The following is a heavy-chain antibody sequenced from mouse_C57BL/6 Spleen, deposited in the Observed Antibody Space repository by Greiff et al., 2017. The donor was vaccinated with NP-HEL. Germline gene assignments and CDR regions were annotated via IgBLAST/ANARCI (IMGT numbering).Heavy chain of an antibody. Sequence: QVQLQQSGAELVKPGASVKLSCKASGYTFTEYTIHWVKQRSGQGLEWIGWFYPGSGSIKYNEKFKDKATLTADKSSSTVYMELSRLTSEDSAVYFCARHEDEGAGLREGSYAMDYWGQGTSVTVSS. D-gene: IGHD1-1*01. V-gene: IGHV1-62-2*01. J-gene: IGHJ4*01. CDR1: GYTFTEYT. CDR3: ARHEDEGAGLREGSYAMDY. CDR2: FYPGSGSI.